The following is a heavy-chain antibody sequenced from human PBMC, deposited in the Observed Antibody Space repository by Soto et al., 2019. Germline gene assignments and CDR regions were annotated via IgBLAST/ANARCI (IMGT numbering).Heavy chain of an antibody. J-gene: IGHJ3*01. CDR1: GLNFIDYY. CDR3: VVVGRTS. CDR2: SKNKANSYIM. V-gene: IGHV3-72*01. D-gene: IGHD2-15*01. Sequence: EVPVVESGGGLVQPGGSLRLSCAVSGLNFIDYYFDWVRQSPGKGLEWVGRSKNKANSYIMEYAASVKGRFTISRDDSKNSVFLQMSSLKTEDTAVYYCVVVGRTSWGHGTTVTVPS.